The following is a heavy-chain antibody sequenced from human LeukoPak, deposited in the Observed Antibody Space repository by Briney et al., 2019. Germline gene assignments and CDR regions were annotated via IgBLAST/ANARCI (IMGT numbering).Heavy chain of an antibody. CDR1: GFTVSSNY. Sequence: GGSLRLSCAASGFTVSSNYMSWVSQAPGKGLEWVSVIYSGGSTYYADSVKGRFTISRDNSKNTLYLQMNSLKIEDTAVYYCTLSGSSLSYYMDVWGKGTTVTVSS. CDR3: TLSGSSLSYYMDV. V-gene: IGHV3-53*01. J-gene: IGHJ6*03. D-gene: IGHD1-26*01. CDR2: IYSGGST.